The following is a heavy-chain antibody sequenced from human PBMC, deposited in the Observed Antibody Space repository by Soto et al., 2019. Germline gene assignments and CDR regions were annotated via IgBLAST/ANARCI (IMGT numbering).Heavy chain of an antibody. CDR3: ARNEWLLHYYYYGMDV. CDR1: GFTFSSYA. Sequence: PVGSLRLSCAASGFTFSSYATHWVRQAPGKGLEWVAVISYDGSNKYYADSVKGRFTISRDNSKNTLYLQMNSLRAEDTAVYYCARNEWLLHYYYYGMDVWGQGTTVTVSS. V-gene: IGHV3-30-3*01. J-gene: IGHJ6*02. CDR2: ISYDGSNK. D-gene: IGHD3-22*01.